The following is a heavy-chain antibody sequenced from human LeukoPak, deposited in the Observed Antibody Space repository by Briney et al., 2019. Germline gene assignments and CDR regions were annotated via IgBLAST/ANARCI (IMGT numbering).Heavy chain of an antibody. CDR3: ARVGAGVNY. D-gene: IGHD1-26*01. V-gene: IGHV3-30-3*01. Sequence: GGSLRLSCAASGFTFSNYAMHWVRQAPGKGLEWVAVISYDGSNKYYADSVKGRFTISRDNSKNTLYLQMNSLRAEDTAVYYCARVGAGVNYWGQGTLVTVSS. CDR2: ISYDGSNK. CDR1: GFTFSNYA. J-gene: IGHJ4*02.